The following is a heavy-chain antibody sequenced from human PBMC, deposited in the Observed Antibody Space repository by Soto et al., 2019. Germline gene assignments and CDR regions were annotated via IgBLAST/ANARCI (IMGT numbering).Heavy chain of an antibody. CDR3: AKWHEDGYNSVYYYYGMDV. D-gene: IGHD5-12*01. CDR2: IGTAGDT. J-gene: IGHJ6*02. CDR1: GFTFSSYD. V-gene: IGHV3-13*04. Sequence: PGGSLRLSCAASGFTFSSYDMHWVRQATGKGLEWVSAIGTAGDTYYPGSVKGRFTISRENAKNSSYLQMNSLRAGDTAVYYCAKWHEDGYNSVYYYYGMDVWGQGTTVTVSS.